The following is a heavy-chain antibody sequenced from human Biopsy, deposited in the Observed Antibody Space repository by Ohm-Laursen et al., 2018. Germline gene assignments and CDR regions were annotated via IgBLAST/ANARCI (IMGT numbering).Heavy chain of an antibody. CDR1: GGSISNNNYY. CDR2: IFYRGST. Sequence: TLSLTCIVSGGSISNNNYYWGWIRQPPGKGLEWIGSIFYRGSTHYKPSLKSRVNISVDTSKNQFSLKLNSVPAADTAVYYCARDYDTSGYYYVSWGQGTLVTVSS. CDR3: ARDYDTSGYYYVS. V-gene: IGHV4-39*01. J-gene: IGHJ5*02. D-gene: IGHD3-22*01.